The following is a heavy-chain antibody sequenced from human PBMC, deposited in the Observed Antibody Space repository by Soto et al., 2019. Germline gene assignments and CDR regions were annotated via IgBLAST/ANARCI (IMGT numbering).Heavy chain of an antibody. CDR3: GRDLTSNANCIDP. CDR2: IYYTGKT. J-gene: IGHJ5*02. D-gene: IGHD2-2*01. V-gene: IGHV4-30-4*01. CDR1: GDYIHVGGYY. Sequence: SETLSLTCSGSGDYIHVGGYYWTWIRQRPGKGLEWMGYIYYTGKTYYNPSLESRLTMSVDRSKNQFSLRLTSVTAADTAVYFCGRDLTSNANCIDPWGQGTPVTVSS.